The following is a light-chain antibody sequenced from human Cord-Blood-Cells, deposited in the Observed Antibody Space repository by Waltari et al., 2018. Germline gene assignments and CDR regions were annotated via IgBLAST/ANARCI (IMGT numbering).Light chain of an antibody. J-gene: IGLJ3*02. CDR3: QSYDSSLSGWV. V-gene: IGLV1-40*01. Sequence: QSVLTQPPSVAGAPGQRVTISCTGSSPNIGAGYDVHWYQPLPGTAPKLLIYGTSNRPSEFPDRFSGSKPGTSASLAITGLQAGDEADYYCQSYDSSLSGWVFGGGTKLTVL. CDR2: GTS. CDR1: SPNIGAGYD.